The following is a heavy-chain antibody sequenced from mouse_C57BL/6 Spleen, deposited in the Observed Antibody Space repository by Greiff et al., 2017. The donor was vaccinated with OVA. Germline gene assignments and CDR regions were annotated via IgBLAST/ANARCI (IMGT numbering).Heavy chain of an antibody. CDR3: ARGGDDYDGSWFAY. CDR1: GYTFTDYN. Sequence: EVQLQQSGPELVKPGASVKIPCKASGYTFTDYNMDWVKQSHGKSLEWIGDINPNNGGTIYNQKFKGKATLTVDKSSSTAYMELRSLTSEDTAVYYCARGGDDYDGSWFAYWGQGTLVTVSA. D-gene: IGHD2-4*01. V-gene: IGHV1-18*01. CDR2: INPNNGGT. J-gene: IGHJ3*01.